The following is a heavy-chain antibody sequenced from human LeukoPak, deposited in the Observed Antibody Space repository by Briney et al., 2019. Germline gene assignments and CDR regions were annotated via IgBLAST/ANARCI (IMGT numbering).Heavy chain of an antibody. Sequence: SQTLSLTCTVSGGSISSGSYYWSWIRQPAGKGLEWIGRIYTSGSTNYNPSLKSRVTISVDTSKNQFSLKLSSVPAADTAVYYCARDREGSEWNWYFELWGRGTLVTVSS. CDR3: ARDREGSEWNWYFEL. CDR2: IYTSGST. J-gene: IGHJ2*01. D-gene: IGHD1-14*01. V-gene: IGHV4-61*02. CDR1: GGSISSGSYY.